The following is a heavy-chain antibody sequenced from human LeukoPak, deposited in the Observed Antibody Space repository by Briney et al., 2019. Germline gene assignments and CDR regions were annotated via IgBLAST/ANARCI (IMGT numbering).Heavy chain of an antibody. J-gene: IGHJ3*02. V-gene: IGHV1-2*02. CDR3: ARHANLYYYDRRGAFDI. D-gene: IGHD3-22*01. CDR2: INPNSGGT. Sequence: ASVKVSCKASGYTFTGYYMHWVRQAPGQGLEWMGWINPNSGGTNYAQKFQGRVTMTRYTSISTAYMELSRLRSDDTAVYYCARHANLYYYDRRGAFDIWGQGTMVTVSS. CDR1: GYTFTGYY.